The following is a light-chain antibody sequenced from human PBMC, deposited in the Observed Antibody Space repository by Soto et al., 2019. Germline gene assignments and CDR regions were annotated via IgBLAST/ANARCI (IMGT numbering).Light chain of an antibody. CDR2: LGS. Sequence: DLVMTQSPLSLPVTPGEPASISCRSSKSLLQSNGYDYLDWYVETPGQSPQLLIYLGSYRASGVPEKFTGSGSGTDLPLKISRVEAEDVGVYYCMQALHSPFGFGPGTNFDIK. J-gene: IGKJ3*01. CDR1: KSLLQSNGYDY. V-gene: IGKV2-28*01. CDR3: MQALHSPFG.